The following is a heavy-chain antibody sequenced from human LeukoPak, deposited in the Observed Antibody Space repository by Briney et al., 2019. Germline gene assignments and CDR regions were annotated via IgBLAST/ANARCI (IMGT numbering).Heavy chain of an antibody. J-gene: IGHJ6*03. Sequence: RGSLRLSCAASGFTFSSYAMSRVRQAPGKGLEWVSVIYSGGSTYYADSVKGRFTISRDNSKNTLYLQMNSLRAEDTAVYYCAKSGYDRPYYYYYMDVWGKGTTVTVSS. CDR1: GFTFSSYA. CDR2: IYSGGST. CDR3: AKSGYDRPYYYYYMDV. V-gene: IGHV3-23*03. D-gene: IGHD5-12*01.